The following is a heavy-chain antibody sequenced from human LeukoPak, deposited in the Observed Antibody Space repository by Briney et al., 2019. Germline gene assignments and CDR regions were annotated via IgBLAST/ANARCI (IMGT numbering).Heavy chain of an antibody. J-gene: IGHJ5*02. CDR2: INHSGST. CDR1: GGSFSGYY. Sequence: SETLSLTCAVYGGSFSGYYWSWIRQPPGKGLEWIGEINHSGSTNYNPSLKSRVTISVDTSKNQFSLKLSSVTAEDPAVYYCASEYYSSSSSSWGQGTLVTVSS. D-gene: IGHD6-6*01. V-gene: IGHV4-34*01. CDR3: ASEYYSSSSSS.